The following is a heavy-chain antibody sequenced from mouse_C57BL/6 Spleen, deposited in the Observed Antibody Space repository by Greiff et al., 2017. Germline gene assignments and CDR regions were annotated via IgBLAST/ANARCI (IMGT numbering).Heavy chain of an antibody. D-gene: IGHD1-1*01. CDR2: IHPSSGYT. Sequence: QVQLQQSGAELARPGASVKMSCKASGYTFTSYTMHWVKQRPGQGLEWIGYIHPSSGYTKYNQKFKDKATLTADKSSSTAYMQLSSLTSEDSAVYYCATLYYGSYAMDYWGQGTSVTVSS. CDR1: GYTFTSYT. J-gene: IGHJ4*01. V-gene: IGHV1-4*01. CDR3: ATLYYGSYAMDY.